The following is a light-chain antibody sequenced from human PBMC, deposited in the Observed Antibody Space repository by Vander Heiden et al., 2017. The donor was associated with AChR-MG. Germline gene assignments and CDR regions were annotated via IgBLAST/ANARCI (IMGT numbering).Light chain of an antibody. J-gene: IGKJ4*01. CDR1: QDISSA. Sequence: AIQMTQSPSSLSASVGDRVTITCRASQDISSALIWYQQKPGKVPKVLIYDASSLVSGVPSRFSGSGSGTEFTLTISSLQPEDFATYHCQQSISYPLTFGGGTKVEIK. V-gene: IGKV1-13*02. CDR2: DAS. CDR3: QQSISYPLT.